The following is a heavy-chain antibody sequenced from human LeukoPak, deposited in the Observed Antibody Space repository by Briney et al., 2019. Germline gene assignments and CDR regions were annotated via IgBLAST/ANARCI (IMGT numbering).Heavy chain of an antibody. J-gene: IGHJ4*02. CDR1: GYTFTGYY. Sequence: ASVKVSCKASGYTFTGYYMHWVRQAPGQGLEWMGWINPNSGGTNYAQKFQGRVTMTRDTSISTAYMELSRLRSDDTAVYYCARTFRLLWFGESPFDYWGQGTLVTVSS. D-gene: IGHD3-10*01. CDR2: INPNSGGT. V-gene: IGHV1-2*02. CDR3: ARTFRLLWFGESPFDY.